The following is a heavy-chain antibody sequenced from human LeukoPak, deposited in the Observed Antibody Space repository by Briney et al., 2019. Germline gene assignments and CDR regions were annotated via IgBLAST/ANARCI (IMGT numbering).Heavy chain of an antibody. Sequence: PGGSLRLSCVASGFTFSSHGMNWVRQAPGKGLEWVSGITSGTRTYYADSVKGRFAISRDNAKNTLYLQMNNLRGEDTALYYCSKAGDTNYYRYGDYWGQGTLVTVSS. CDR1: GFTFSSHG. CDR2: ITSGTRT. V-gene: IGHV3-23*01. CDR3: SKAGDTNYYRYGDY. D-gene: IGHD5-18*01. J-gene: IGHJ4*02.